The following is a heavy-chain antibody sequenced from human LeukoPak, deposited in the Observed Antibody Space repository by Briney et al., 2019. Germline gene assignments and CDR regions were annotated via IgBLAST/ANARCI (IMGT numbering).Heavy chain of an antibody. CDR1: GYNFKSHW. V-gene: IGHV5-51*01. CDR3: ARPVTSARGRDFHD. J-gene: IGHJ4*02. D-gene: IGHD3-16*01. CDR2: NWPSDSDT. Sequence: GESLKIPCRGSGYNFKSHWIGWVRQVPGKGLEWMGINWPSDSDTKYSPSFQGQVTFSADTSINTAYLQWSSLKASDTAMYYCARPVTSARGRDFHDWGQGTLVTVSS.